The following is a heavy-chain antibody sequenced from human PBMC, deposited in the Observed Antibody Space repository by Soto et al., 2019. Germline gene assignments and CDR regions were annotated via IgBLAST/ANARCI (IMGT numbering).Heavy chain of an antibody. CDR2: ISSSSSYI. CDR3: ARGMVRGVSY. V-gene: IGHV3-21*01. Sequence: PGGSLRLSCAASGFTFSSYWMHWVRQAPGKGLEWVSSISSSSSYIYYADSVKGRFTISRDNAKNSLYLQMNSLRAEDTAVYYCARGMVRGVSYWGQGTLVTVSS. J-gene: IGHJ4*02. D-gene: IGHD3-10*01. CDR1: GFTFSSYW.